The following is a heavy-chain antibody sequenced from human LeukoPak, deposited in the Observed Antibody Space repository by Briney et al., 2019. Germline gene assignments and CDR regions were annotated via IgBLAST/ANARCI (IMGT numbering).Heavy chain of an antibody. D-gene: IGHD3-22*01. CDR3: ARATYYYDSSGYLGEYYFDY. CDR2: IYHSGCT. Sequence: SQTLSLTCTVSGGSISSGGYYWSWIRQPPGKGLEWIGYIYHSGCTYYNPSLKSRVTISVDRSKNQFSLKLSSVTAADTAVYYCARATYYYDSSGYLGEYYFDYWGQGTLVTVSS. V-gene: IGHV4-30-2*01. CDR1: GGSISSGGYY. J-gene: IGHJ4*02.